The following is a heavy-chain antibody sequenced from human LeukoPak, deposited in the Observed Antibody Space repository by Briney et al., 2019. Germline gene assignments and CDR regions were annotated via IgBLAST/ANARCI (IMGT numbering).Heavy chain of an antibody. Sequence: SETLSLTCTVSGGSISSSACHWGWIRQPPGKGLEWIGSIYYSGRTFYNLSLKSRVTISVGTSKNQFSLNLRSVTAADTALYYCTRLWSTDCNGGSCPHQPNYWGQGTLVTVSS. CDR1: GGSISSSACH. V-gene: IGHV4-39*01. J-gene: IGHJ4*02. CDR2: IYYSGRT. D-gene: IGHD2-15*01. CDR3: TRLWSTDCNGGSCPHQPNY.